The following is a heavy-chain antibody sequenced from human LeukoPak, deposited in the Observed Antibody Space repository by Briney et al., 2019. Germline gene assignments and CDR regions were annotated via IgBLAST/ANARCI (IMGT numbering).Heavy chain of an antibody. D-gene: IGHD2-2*02. CDR3: ARESNYCSSTSCYTSVPDPIDY. CDR1: GFTFSSYS. CDR2: ISSSSSYI. V-gene: IGHV3-21*01. Sequence: GGSLRLSCEASGFTFSSYSMNWVRQAPGKGLEWVSSISSSSSYIYYADSVKGRFTISRDNAKNSLYLQMNSLRAEDTAVYYCARESNYCSSTSCYTSVPDPIDYWGQGNLVTVSS. J-gene: IGHJ4*02.